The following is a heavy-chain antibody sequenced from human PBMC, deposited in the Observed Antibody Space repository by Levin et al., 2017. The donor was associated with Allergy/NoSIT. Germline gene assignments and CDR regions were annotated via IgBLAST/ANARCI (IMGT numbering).Heavy chain of an antibody. D-gene: IGHD6-13*01. J-gene: IGHJ4*02. CDR1: GYTFTGYY. CDR2: INPNSGGT. CDR3: ARGDSSSGSYYFDY. Sequence: ASVKVSCKASGYTFTGYYMHWVRQAPGQGLEWMGWINPNSGGTNYAQKFQGRVTMTRDTSISTAYMELSRLRSDDTAVYYCARGDSSSGSYYFDYWGQGTLVTVSS. V-gene: IGHV1-2*02.